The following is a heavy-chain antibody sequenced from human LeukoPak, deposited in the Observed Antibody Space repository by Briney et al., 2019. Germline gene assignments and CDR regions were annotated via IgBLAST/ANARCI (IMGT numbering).Heavy chain of an antibody. Sequence: PSETLSLTCTVSGYSISNGYYWGWIRQPPGKGLEWIGSIYHSGSTNYNPSLKSRVTISVDTSKNQFSLKLSSVTAADTAVYYCARGSNYYDSGKGWFDPWGQGTLVTVSS. CDR1: GYSISNGYY. V-gene: IGHV4-38-2*02. CDR3: ARGSNYYDSGKGWFDP. J-gene: IGHJ5*02. CDR2: IYHSGST. D-gene: IGHD3-10*01.